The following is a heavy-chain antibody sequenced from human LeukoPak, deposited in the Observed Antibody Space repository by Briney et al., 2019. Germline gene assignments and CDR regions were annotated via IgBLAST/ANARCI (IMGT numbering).Heavy chain of an antibody. D-gene: IGHD2-8*01. J-gene: IGHJ3*02. CDR1: GGSINSGRYY. CDR3: ARDSDKMGAFDI. Sequence: NPSQTLSLTCNVSGGSINSGRYYWSWIRQPAGRGLEWIGHISTSGRTSYSPSLKSRVTISVDTSKNQFSLKMSSVTAADTAVYYCARDSDKMGAFDIWGQGTMVTVSS. CDR2: ISTSGRT. V-gene: IGHV4-61*09.